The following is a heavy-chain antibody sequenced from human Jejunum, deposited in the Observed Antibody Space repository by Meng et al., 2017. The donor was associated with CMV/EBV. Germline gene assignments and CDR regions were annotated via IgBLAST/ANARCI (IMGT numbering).Heavy chain of an antibody. D-gene: IGHD3-22*01. CDR2: ISGSGGST. Sequence: LSSYAMGWVRQAPGEGLEWVSAISGSGGSTYYADSVKGQFTISRDNSKNALYLQMNSLRAEDTAVYYCAKATYYSDSSGYYYYLDYWGQGTLVTVSS. J-gene: IGHJ4*02. CDR1: LSSYA. V-gene: IGHV3-23*01. CDR3: AKATYYSDSSGYYYYLDY.